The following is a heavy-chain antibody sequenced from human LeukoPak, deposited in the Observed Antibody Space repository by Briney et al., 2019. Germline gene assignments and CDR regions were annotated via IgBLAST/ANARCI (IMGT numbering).Heavy chain of an antibody. V-gene: IGHV4-4*07. Sequence: SETLSLTCVVSGGSVSDYYWSWIRQPAGKRLEWIGHVSTSGSTTYNPSLKSRLTMSTDPSNNQLSLQLSSVTAADTAVYYCARGRITMVRGVTFPFDYWAREPWSPSPQ. CDR3: ARGRITMVRGVTFPFDY. CDR1: GGSVSDYY. CDR2: VSTSGST. J-gene: IGHJ4*02. D-gene: IGHD3-10*01.